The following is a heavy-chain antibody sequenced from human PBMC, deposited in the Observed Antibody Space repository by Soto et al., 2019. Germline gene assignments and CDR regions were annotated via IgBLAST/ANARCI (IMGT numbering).Heavy chain of an antibody. J-gene: IGHJ5*02. Sequence: SVNVSFKASGGTFSSYAISWVRQAPGQGLEWMGGIIPIFGTANYAQKFQGRVTITADESTSTAYMELSSLRSEDTAVYYCAREVKQMVQGGNWFDPWGQGTLVTVSS. CDR1: GGTFSSYA. D-gene: IGHD6-13*01. CDR3: AREVKQMVQGGNWFDP. CDR2: IIPIFGTA. V-gene: IGHV1-69*01.